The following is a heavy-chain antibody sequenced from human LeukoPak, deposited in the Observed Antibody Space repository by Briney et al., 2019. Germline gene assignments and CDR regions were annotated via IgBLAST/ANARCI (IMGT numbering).Heavy chain of an antibody. CDR1: GFTLSTYW. V-gene: IGHV3-7*03. D-gene: IGHD3-10*01. CDR2: IKQDGSEE. Sequence: GGSLRLSCAASGFTLSTYWMNWVRQAPGKGLEWVATIKQDGSEEYYVDSVKGRFTISRGNAKNSLYLQMNSLKTEDTAVYYCTGSFGELTFFDYWGQGTLVTVSS. J-gene: IGHJ4*02. CDR3: TGSFGELTFFDY.